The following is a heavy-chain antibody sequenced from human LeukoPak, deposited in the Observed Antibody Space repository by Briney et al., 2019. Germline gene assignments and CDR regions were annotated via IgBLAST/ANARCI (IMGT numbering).Heavy chain of an antibody. CDR1: GASISGYY. D-gene: IGHD6-19*01. CDR3: ARDLSGADTYAFDI. V-gene: IGHV4-59*01. J-gene: IGHJ3*02. CDR2: IYYSGST. Sequence: SETLSLTCTVSGASISGYYWSWIRQPPGKGLEWIGYIYYSGSTNYNPSLKSRVTISVDTSKNHFSLKLSSVTAADTAVYYCARDLSGADTYAFDIWGQGKTVTVSS.